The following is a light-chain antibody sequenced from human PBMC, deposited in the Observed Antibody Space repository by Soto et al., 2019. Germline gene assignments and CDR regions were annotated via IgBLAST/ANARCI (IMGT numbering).Light chain of an antibody. CDR3: QQYGSSPPIT. CDR1: HSVSSSY. CDR2: GAS. J-gene: IGKJ5*01. V-gene: IGKV3-20*01. Sequence: IVLTQSPGTLSLSPGERATLSCRASHSVSSSYLAWYQQKPGQAPRLLIYGASSRATGIPDRFSGSGSGTHFTLTISRLEPEDFAVYYCQQYGSSPPITFGQGTRLEIK.